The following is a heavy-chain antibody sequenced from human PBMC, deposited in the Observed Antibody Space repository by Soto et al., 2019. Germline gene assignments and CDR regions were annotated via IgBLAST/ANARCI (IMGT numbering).Heavy chain of an antibody. J-gene: IGHJ4*02. Sequence: GGSLRLSCAASGFTFRSYAMSWVRQAPGKGLEWVSAISGSGGSTYYADSVKGRFTISRDKSKNTLYLQMNSLRAEDTAVYYCAKDRGCSSTSCRFDYWGQGTLVTVSS. CDR1: GFTFRSYA. D-gene: IGHD2-2*01. V-gene: IGHV3-23*01. CDR3: AKDRGCSSTSCRFDY. CDR2: ISGSGGST.